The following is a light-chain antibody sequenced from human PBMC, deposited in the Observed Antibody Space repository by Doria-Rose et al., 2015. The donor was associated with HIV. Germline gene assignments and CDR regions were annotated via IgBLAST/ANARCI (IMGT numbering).Light chain of an antibody. J-gene: IGKJ5*01. CDR3: QQYGSLSAIT. V-gene: IGKV3-20*01. CDR2: DGS. Sequence: TQSPGTLSLSPGERATLSCRASQSFSSTYLAWYQQKPGQAPSLLIYDGSTRATGIPDRFSASGSGTDFTLTISRLEPEDFAVYYCQQYGSLSAITFGQGTRLEIK. CDR1: QSFSSTY.